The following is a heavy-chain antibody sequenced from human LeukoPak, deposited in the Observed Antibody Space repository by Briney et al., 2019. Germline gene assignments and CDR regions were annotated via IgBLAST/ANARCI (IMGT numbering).Heavy chain of an antibody. J-gene: IGHJ4*02. CDR1: GGSISSYY. CDR3: AREGHRITFGGVTREYYFDY. CDR2: ISYSGST. V-gene: IGHV4-59*01. D-gene: IGHD3-16*01. Sequence: PSETLSLTCSVSGGSISSYYWSWIRQPPGKGRDWIGYISYSGSTNYNPSLKSRVTISVDTSKNQFSLKLSPVTAADTAVYYCAREGHRITFGGVTREYYFDYWGQGTLVTVSS.